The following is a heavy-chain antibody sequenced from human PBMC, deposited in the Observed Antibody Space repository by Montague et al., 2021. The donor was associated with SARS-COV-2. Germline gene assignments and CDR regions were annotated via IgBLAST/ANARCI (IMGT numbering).Heavy chain of an antibody. V-gene: IGHV4-61*01. CDR3: ARSSVAVSTIPLLES. Sequence: SETLSLTCTVSGDSVRTGRHYWNWIRQPPGKGLGWIGYIFHSSXSXYXXXXEXRVDMSIDTSNSQFSLTLTSVTAADTAVYCCARSSVAVSTIPLLESWGQGALVIVSS. CDR2: IFHSSXS. D-gene: IGHD3-3*01. J-gene: IGHJ1*01. CDR1: GDSVRTGRHY.